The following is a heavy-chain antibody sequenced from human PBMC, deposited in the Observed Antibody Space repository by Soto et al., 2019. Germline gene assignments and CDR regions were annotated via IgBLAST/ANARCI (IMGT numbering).Heavy chain of an antibody. CDR1: GFTFSSYA. V-gene: IGHV3-30-3*01. Sequence: LRLSCAASGFTFSSYAMHWVRQAPGKGLEWVAVISYDGSNKYYADSVKGRFTISRDNSKNTLYLQMNSLRAEDTAVYHCARERGGSQDYWGQGTLVTVSS. CDR3: ARERGGSQDY. D-gene: IGHD1-26*01. J-gene: IGHJ4*02. CDR2: ISYDGSNK.